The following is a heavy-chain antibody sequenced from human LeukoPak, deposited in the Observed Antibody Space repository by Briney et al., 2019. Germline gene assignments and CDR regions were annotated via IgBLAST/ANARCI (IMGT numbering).Heavy chain of an antibody. CDR3: ARGVVPAAFDI. D-gene: IGHD2-2*01. CDR1: GFIFSAYS. J-gene: IGHJ3*02. Sequence: GGSLRLSCAASGFIFSAYSMNWVRQAPGKGLEWVSSIKSDSSHISSAKSVRGRFTISRDNGQNSLYLQINSLRVEDTAVYYCARGVVPAAFDIWGQGTMVTVSS. V-gene: IGHV3-21*01. CDR2: IKSDSSHI.